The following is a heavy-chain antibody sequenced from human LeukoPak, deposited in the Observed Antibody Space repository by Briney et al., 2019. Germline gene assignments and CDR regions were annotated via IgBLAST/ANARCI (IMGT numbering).Heavy chain of an antibody. V-gene: IGHV3-23*01. J-gene: IGHJ4*02. D-gene: IGHD3-22*01. Sequence: GGSLRLSCAASGFTFSSYAMSWVRQAPGKGLEWVSAISGSGGSTYYADSVKGRFTISRDNSKNTLYLQMNSLRAEDTAVYYCATPPNYYYHNIGYYCVYWGQGTLVTVSS. CDR2: ISGSGGST. CDR1: GFTFSSYA. CDR3: ATPPNYYYHNIGYYCVY.